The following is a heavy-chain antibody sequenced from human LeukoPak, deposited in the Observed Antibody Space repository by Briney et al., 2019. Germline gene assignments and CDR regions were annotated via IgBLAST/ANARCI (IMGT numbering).Heavy chain of an antibody. Sequence: PGGSLRLSCAASGFTFSSYGMHWVRQAPGKGLEWVAVISYDGSNKYYADSVKGRFTISRDNSKNTLYLQMNSLRAEDTAVYYCAKDLYDILTGIFLGIDYWGQGTLVTVST. D-gene: IGHD3-9*01. J-gene: IGHJ4*02. V-gene: IGHV3-30*18. CDR3: AKDLYDILTGIFLGIDY. CDR1: GFTFSSYG. CDR2: ISYDGSNK.